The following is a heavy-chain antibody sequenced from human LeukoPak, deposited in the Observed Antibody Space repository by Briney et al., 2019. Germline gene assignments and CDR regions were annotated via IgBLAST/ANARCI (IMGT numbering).Heavy chain of an antibody. CDR2: IIPIFGTA. J-gene: IGHJ4*02. V-gene: IGHV1-69*05. Sequence: SVKVSCKASGGTFSSYAISWVRQAPGQGLEWMGGIIPIFGTANYAQKFQGRVTITTDESTSTAYMELSSLRSEDTAVYYCARSGDFWSGYYSTHFDHWGQGTLVTVSS. CDR1: GGTFSSYA. CDR3: ARSGDFWSGYYSTHFDH. D-gene: IGHD3-3*01.